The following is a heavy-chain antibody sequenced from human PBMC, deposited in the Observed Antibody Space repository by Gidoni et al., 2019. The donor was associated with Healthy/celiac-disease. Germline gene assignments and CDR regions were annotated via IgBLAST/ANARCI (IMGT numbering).Heavy chain of an antibody. V-gene: IGHV1-3*01. CDR1: GYTFTSYA. D-gene: IGHD3-22*01. CDR3: ARGRYYDSSGYYYWFDP. J-gene: IGHJ5*02. CDR2: INAGNGNT. Sequence: QVQLVQSGAEVKKPGASVKVSCKASGYTFTSYAMHWVRQAPGQRLEWMGWINAGNGNTKNSQKFQGRVTITRDTSASTAYMELSSLRSEDTAVYYCARGRYYDSSGYYYWFDPWGQGTLVTVSS.